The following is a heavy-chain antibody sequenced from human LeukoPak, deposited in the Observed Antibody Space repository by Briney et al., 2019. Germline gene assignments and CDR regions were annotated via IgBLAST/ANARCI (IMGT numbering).Heavy chain of an antibody. CDR3: SRDKIVGATNFDY. V-gene: IGHV3-23*01. J-gene: IGHJ4*02. D-gene: IGHD1-26*01. CDR2: VWPKNDKT. Sequence: GGSLRLSCVASGFTFSGYSMGWVRQAPGRGLEWVSFVWPKNDKTYYADSVRGRFTISRDNSKNTLYLQMDSLRAEDTAVYYCSRDKIVGATNFDYWGQGTLVTVSS. CDR1: GFTFSGYS.